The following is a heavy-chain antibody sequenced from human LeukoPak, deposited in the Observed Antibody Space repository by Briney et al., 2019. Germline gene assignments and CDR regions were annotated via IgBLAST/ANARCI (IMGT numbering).Heavy chain of an antibody. CDR2: ISSSSNYI. D-gene: IGHD5-18*01. J-gene: IGHJ4*02. CDR1: GFTFSSYS. Sequence: GGSLRLSCAASGFTFSSYSMNWVRQAPGKGLAWVSSISSSSNYIYYADSMKGRFTISRDNAKNSLYLQMNSLRAEDTAVYYCARNKKGDRYTYGHDYWGQGTLVTVSS. CDR3: ARNKKGDRYTYGHDY. V-gene: IGHV3-21*01.